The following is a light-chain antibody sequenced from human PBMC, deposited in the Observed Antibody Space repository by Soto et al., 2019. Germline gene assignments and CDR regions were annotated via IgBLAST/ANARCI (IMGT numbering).Light chain of an antibody. CDR2: DAS. CDR3: QQYGSSGK. CDR1: QTVRNNY. V-gene: IGKV3-20*01. J-gene: IGKJ1*01. Sequence: EFVLTQSPGTLSLSPVEIATLSCMASQTVRNNYLAWYQQKPGQAPRLLIYDASSRATGIPDRFSGSGSGTDFTLTISRLEPEDFAVYYCQQYGSSGKFGQGTKVDIK.